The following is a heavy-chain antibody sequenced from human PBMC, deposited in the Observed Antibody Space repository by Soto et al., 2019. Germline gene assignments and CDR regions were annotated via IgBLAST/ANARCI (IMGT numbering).Heavy chain of an antibody. CDR1: GGSISSYY. D-gene: IGHD6-19*01. CDR2: IYYSGST. CDR3: ARHYRESSGWYYFDY. J-gene: IGHJ4*02. V-gene: IGHV4-59*08. Sequence: KQSQTLSLTCTVSGGSISSYYWSWIRQPPGKGLEWIGYIYYSGSTNYNPSLKSRVTISVDTSKNQFSLKLSSVTAADTAVYYCARHYRESSGWYYFDYWGQGTLVTVSS.